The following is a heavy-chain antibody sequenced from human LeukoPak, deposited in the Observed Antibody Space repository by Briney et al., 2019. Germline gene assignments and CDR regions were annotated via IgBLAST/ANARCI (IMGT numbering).Heavy chain of an antibody. Sequence: GKSLRLSCAASGFTFSSYGMHWVRQAPGKGLEWVAVISYDGSNKYYADSVKGRFTISRDNSKNTLYLQMNSLRAEDTAMYYCAKDLDDYSSVWGQGTLVTVSS. CDR1: GFTFSSYG. J-gene: IGHJ4*02. V-gene: IGHV3-30*18. D-gene: IGHD4-11*01. CDR3: AKDLDDYSSV. CDR2: ISYDGSNK.